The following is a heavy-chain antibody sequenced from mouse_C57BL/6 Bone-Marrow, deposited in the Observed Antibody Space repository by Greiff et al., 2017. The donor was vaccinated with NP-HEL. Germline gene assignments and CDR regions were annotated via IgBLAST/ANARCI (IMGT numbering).Heavy chain of an antibody. D-gene: IGHD1-1*01. CDR3: ERQLPWFAY. CDR1: GYTFTSYW. CDR2: IHPNSGST. J-gene: IGHJ3*01. V-gene: IGHV1-64*01. Sequence: QVQLQQPGAELVKPGASVKLSCKASGYTFTSYWMHWVKQRPGQGLEWIGMIHPNSGSTNYHEKFKSKATLTVDKSSSTAYMQRSSLTSEDTAVYYCERQLPWFAYWGQGTLVTVSA.